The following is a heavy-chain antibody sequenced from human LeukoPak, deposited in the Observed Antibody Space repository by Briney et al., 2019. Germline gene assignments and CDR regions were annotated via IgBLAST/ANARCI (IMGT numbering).Heavy chain of an antibody. CDR1: GFTFSYYG. Sequence: GGSLRLSCVASGFTFSYYGIHWVRQAPGKGLEWVSFIRFDGSDKFYAKSVKGRFTISRDNSRNTVYLQMNSLRAEDTAVYYCARDRRLWNMDVWGTGTTVTISS. D-gene: IGHD4/OR15-4a*01. CDR3: ARDRRLWNMDV. CDR2: IRFDGSDK. V-gene: IGHV3-30*02. J-gene: IGHJ6*03.